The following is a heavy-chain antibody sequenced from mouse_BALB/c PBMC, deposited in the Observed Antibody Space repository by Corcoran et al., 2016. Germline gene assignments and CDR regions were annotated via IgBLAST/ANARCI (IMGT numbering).Heavy chain of an antibody. CDR2: INTYTGEP. J-gene: IGHJ4*01. CDR3: ARGDGNYAMDY. Sequence: QIQLVQSGPELKKPGETVKISCKASGYTFTNYGMNWVKQAPGKGLKWMGWINTYTGEPTYADDFKGRFAFSLETSASTAYLQINNLKNEDMATYFCARGDGNYAMDYWGQGTSVTVSS. CDR1: GYTFTNYG. D-gene: IGHD2-1*01. V-gene: IGHV9-1*02.